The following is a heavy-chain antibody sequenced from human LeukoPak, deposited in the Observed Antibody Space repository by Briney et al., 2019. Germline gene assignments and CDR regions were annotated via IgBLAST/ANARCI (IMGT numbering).Heavy chain of an antibody. V-gene: IGHV4-34*01. CDR2: IYHSGST. Sequence: SETLSLTCAVYGGSFSGYYWSWIRQPPGKGLEWIGYIYHSGSTYYNPSLKSRVTISVDRSKNQFSLKLSSVTAADTAVYYCARSIILPEYNWFDPWGQGTLVTVSS. CDR3: ARSIILPEYNWFDP. CDR1: GGSFSGYY. J-gene: IGHJ5*02.